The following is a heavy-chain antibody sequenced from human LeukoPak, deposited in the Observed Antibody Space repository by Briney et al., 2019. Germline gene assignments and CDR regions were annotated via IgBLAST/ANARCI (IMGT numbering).Heavy chain of an antibody. CDR2: ISSIRGDI. CDR3: ARVRELITMTSVYYYYMDV. CDR1: GFTFSTYS. V-gene: IGHV3-21*01. Sequence: PGGSLRLSCAASGFTFSTYSMNWVRQTPGKGLEWVSSISSIRGDIYYADSLKGRFTISRDNAKNSLYLQMNSLRAEDTAVYYCARVRELITMTSVYYYYMDVWGKGTTVTISS. J-gene: IGHJ6*03. D-gene: IGHD3-22*01.